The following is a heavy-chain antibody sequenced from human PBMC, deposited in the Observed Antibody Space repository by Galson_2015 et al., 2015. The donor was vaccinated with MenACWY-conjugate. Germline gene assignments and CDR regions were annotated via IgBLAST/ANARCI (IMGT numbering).Heavy chain of an antibody. CDR2: ISDNGRFT. D-gene: IGHD6-19*01. J-gene: IGHJ4*02. CDR3: AKLSLAVAGDY. Sequence: SLRLSCAASGFTFSTYTMSWVRPAPGKGPEWVSAISDNGRFTYYADSVKGRFTISRDNSKNPLFLQMDSLRGGDTAIYYCAKLSLAVAGDYWGQGTLVTVSS. V-gene: IGHV3-23*01. CDR1: GFTFSTYT.